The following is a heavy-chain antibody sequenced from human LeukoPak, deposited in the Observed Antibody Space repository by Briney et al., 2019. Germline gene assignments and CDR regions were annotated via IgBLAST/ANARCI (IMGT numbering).Heavy chain of an antibody. CDR2: INAGNGNT. CDR3: ARFPSGYLYYYGMDV. Sequence: GASVKVSCKASGYTFTSYAMHWVRQAPGQRLEWMGWINAGNGNTKYSQKFQGRVTITRDTSASTAYMELSSLRSEDTAVYYCARFPSGYLYYYGMDVWGQGTMVTVSS. D-gene: IGHD1-1*01. CDR1: GYTFTSYA. V-gene: IGHV1-3*01. J-gene: IGHJ6*02.